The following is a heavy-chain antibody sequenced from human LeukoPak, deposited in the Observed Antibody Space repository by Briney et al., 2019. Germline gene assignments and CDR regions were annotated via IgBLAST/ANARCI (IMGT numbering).Heavy chain of an antibody. CDR3: ARDGPRDGYNYDY. CDR2: VSGSGHTT. V-gene: IGHV3-23*01. J-gene: IGHJ4*02. CDR1: GFTFSSYA. Sequence: GGSLRLSCAASGFTFSSYALSWVRQAPGKGMEWVSTVSGSGHTTYYADSVKGRFTISRDNAKNSLYLQMNSPRAEDTAVYYCARDGPRDGYNYDYWGQGTLVTVSS. D-gene: IGHD5-24*01.